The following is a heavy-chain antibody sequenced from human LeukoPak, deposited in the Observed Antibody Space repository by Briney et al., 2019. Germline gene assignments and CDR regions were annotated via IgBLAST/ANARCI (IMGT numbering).Heavy chain of an antibody. CDR3: VKLSAYDQEH. CDR1: GYTFTGYY. J-gene: IGHJ1*01. D-gene: IGHD5-12*01. CDR2: INPNSGGT. Sequence: ASVKVSCKASGYTFTGYYLHWVRQAPGQELEWMGWINPNSGGTKYAQKFQGRVTMTKDTSITTAYMEMNRLKSDDTAVYFCVKLSAYDQEHWGQGTRVTVSS. V-gene: IGHV1-2*02.